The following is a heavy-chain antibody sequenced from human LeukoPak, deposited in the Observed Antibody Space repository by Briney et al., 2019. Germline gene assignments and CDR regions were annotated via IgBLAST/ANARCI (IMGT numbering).Heavy chain of an antibody. CDR1: GFTFSDYY. J-gene: IGHJ6*03. V-gene: IGHV3-11*04. D-gene: IGHD4-17*01. CDR3: ARGLTVTTRLNYYYYYYMDV. CDR2: ISSSGSTI. Sequence: PGGSLRLSCAASGFTFSDYYMSWLRQAPGKGLEWVSYISSSGSTIYYADSVKGRFTVSRDNAKNSLYLQMNSLRAEDRAVYYCARGLTVTTRLNYYYYYYMDVWGRGTTVTISS.